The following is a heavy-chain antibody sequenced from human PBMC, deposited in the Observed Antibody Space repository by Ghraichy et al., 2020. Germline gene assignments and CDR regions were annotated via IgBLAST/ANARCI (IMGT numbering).Heavy chain of an antibody. CDR1: GTSVSSGSFH. V-gene: IGHV4-61*01. CDR3: TRGWLGPATPKNDY. Sequence: SETLSLTCSVSGTSVSSGSFHWSWIRQPPGKGLEWIGYIYYGGTTDYNTTLKSRVTISVDTSKNQFSLSLTSVTAADTAFYYCTRGWLGPATPKNDYWGQGTLVTVSS. D-gene: IGHD1-26*01. CDR2: IYYGGTT. J-gene: IGHJ4*02.